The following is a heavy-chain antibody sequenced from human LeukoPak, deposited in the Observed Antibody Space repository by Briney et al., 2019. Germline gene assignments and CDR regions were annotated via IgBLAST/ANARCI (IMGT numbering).Heavy chain of an antibody. J-gene: IGHJ5*02. CDR2: IYHSGST. Sequence: SETLSLTCAVSGYSISSGYYWGWIRQPPGKGLEWIGSIYHSGSTYYNPSLKSRVTISVDTSKNQFSLKLSSVTAADTAVYYCARLDRWFGPWGQGTLVTVSS. D-gene: IGHD1-14*01. CDR3: ARLDRWFGP. V-gene: IGHV4-38-2*01. CDR1: GYSISSGYY.